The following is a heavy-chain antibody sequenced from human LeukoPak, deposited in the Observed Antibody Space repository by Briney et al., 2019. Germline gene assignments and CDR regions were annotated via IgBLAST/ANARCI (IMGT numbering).Heavy chain of an antibody. Sequence: SETLFLTCTVSGGSISSGAYSWNWIRQHPGKGLECIGYIYYSGSTYYNPYLNSRVTLSVDTSKNQLSLRLGSVTAADTAVYYCARGSPNWGFLDYWGQGALVTVSS. V-gene: IGHV4-31*03. CDR3: ARGSPNWGFLDY. CDR1: GGSISSGAYS. J-gene: IGHJ4*02. D-gene: IGHD3-16*01. CDR2: IYYSGST.